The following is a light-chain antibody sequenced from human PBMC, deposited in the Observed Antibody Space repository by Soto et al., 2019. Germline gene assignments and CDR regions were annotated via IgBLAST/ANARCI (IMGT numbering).Light chain of an antibody. CDR1: SSDIGGYNY. CDR3: SSSTSSDTLL. Sequence: QSVLTQPASVSGSLGQSMTISCTGTSSDIGGYNYVSWYQQHPGKAPKLMIYEVSNRPSGVSNRFSGSKSGNTASLTISGLQAEDEADYYCSSSTSSDTLLFGGGTKVTVL. CDR2: EVS. J-gene: IGLJ2*01. V-gene: IGLV2-14*01.